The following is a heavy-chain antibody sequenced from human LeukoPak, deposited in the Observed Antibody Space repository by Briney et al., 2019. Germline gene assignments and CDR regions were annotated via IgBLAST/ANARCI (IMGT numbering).Heavy chain of an antibody. CDR2: IYYSGTT. Sequence: PSETLSLTCSVSGGSLSSSQYYWGWVRQPPGTGLEWLASIYYSGTTYYNPSLKSRVTISVDTSKNQFSLKLSSVTAADTAVYYCARDKRITIFGVAKNWFDPWGQGTLVTVSS. D-gene: IGHD3-3*01. CDR1: GGSLSSSQYY. J-gene: IGHJ5*02. CDR3: ARDKRITIFGVAKNWFDP. V-gene: IGHV4-39*07.